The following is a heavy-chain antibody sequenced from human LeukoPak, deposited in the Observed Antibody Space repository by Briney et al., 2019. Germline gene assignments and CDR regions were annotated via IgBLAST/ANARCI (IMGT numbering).Heavy chain of an antibody. D-gene: IGHD4-17*01. Sequence: SETLSLTCTVSGGSISSYYWSWIRQPPGKGLEWIGYIYYSGSTNYNLSLKSRVTISVDTSKSQFSLKLSSVTAADTAVYYCARGLSTVTTRWFDPWGQGTLVTVSS. CDR2: IYYSGST. V-gene: IGHV4-59*01. CDR3: ARGLSTVTTRWFDP. CDR1: GGSISSYY. J-gene: IGHJ5*02.